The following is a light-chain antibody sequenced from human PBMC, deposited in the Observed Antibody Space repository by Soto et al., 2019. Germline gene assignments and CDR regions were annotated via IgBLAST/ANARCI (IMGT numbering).Light chain of an antibody. CDR3: QQYNTWPPT. CDR1: QSVRSN. J-gene: IGKJ1*01. V-gene: IGKV3-15*01. Sequence: EIVMTQSPATLSVSPGERATLSCRASQSVRSNLAWYQQKPGQSPRLLIYGASTRATGIPARFSGSGSGTEFTLTISSLQSEDFAVYYCQQYNTWPPTFGQGTKVDI. CDR2: GAS.